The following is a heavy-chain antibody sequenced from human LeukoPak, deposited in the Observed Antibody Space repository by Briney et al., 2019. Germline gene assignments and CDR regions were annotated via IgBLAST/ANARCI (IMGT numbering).Heavy chain of an antibody. D-gene: IGHD6-13*01. CDR3: ARDSHYGYSSSWYHLVHIDY. CDR2: ITSGSSHI. CDR1: GFTFSSYN. Sequence: GGSLRLSCAASGFTFSSYNMNWVRQTPGQGLEWVSSITSGSSHIYYADSVKGRFTISRDNAKSSLYLQMNSLRAEDTAVYYCARDSHYGYSSSWYHLVHIDYWGQGTLVTVSS. V-gene: IGHV3-21*01. J-gene: IGHJ4*02.